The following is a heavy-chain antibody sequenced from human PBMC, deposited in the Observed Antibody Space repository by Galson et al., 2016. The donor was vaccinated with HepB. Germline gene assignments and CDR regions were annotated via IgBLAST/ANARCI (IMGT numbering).Heavy chain of an antibody. CDR1: GFTFSSYE. CDR3: ARVSGESGPDY. D-gene: IGHD3-10*01. J-gene: IGHJ4*02. V-gene: IGHV3-33*08. CDR2: IWYDGSNK. Sequence: SLRLSCAASGFTFSSYEMNWVRQAPGKGLEWVAVIWYDGSNKYYADSVKGRFTISRDNSKNTLYLQMNSLRAEDTAVYYCARVSGESGPDYWGQGTLVTVSS.